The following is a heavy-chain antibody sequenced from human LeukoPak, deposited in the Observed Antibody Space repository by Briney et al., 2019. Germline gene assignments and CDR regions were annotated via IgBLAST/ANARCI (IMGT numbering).Heavy chain of an antibody. CDR1: GGSISSSSYY. J-gene: IGHJ4*02. D-gene: IGHD6-13*01. Sequence: SETLSLTCTVSGGSISSSSYYWGWIRQPPGKGLEWIGSIYYSGSTYYNPSLKSRVTISVDTSKNQFSLKLSSVTAADTAVYYCARMGNSSREAFFDYWGQGTLVTVSS. V-gene: IGHV4-39*01. CDR2: IYYSGST. CDR3: ARMGNSSREAFFDY.